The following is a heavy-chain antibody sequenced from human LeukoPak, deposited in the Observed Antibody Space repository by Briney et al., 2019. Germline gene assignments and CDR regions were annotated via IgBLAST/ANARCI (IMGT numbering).Heavy chain of an antibody. CDR1: GFXFSDYW. CDR3: AKNRTAHDY. D-gene: IGHD5-18*01. CDR2: IHRDGSDK. J-gene: IGHJ4*02. Sequence: GSLRISCSASGFXFSDYWMAWVRQAPGKGLEWVANIHRDGSDKYYVDSVKGRFTISRDNAKNSLYLQMNSLRGEDTAVYYCAKNRTAHDYWGQGTLVTVSS. V-gene: IGHV3-7*02.